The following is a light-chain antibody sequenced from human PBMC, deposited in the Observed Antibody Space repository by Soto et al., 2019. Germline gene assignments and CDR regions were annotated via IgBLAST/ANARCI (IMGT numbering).Light chain of an antibody. CDR3: QESYNSPAVS. J-gene: IGKJ4*01. V-gene: IGKV1-39*01. CDR1: RPIGSH. CDR2: ATS. Sequence: DFQMTQSPSSLSASVGDRVTITCQARRPIGSHLNWYQQKPGKAPKLLIYATSTLQGGVPARFSGSGSGTEFTLTISTLQSEDFATYFCQESYNSPAVSFGGGTKVDIK.